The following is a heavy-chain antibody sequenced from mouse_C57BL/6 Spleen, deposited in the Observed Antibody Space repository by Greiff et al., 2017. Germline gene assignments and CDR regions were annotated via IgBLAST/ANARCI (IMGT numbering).Heavy chain of an antibody. D-gene: IGHD2-3*01. V-gene: IGHV1-80*01. CDR1: GYAFSSYW. CDR3: ERGEDGYYCDN. J-gene: IGHJ2*01. CDR2: IYPGDGDT. Sequence: VQLQQSGAELVKPGASVKISCKASGYAFSSYWMNWVKQRPGKGLEWIGQIYPGDGDTNYNGKFKGKATLTADKSSSTAYMQLSSLTSEDSAVYFCERGEDGYYCDNWGQGTTLTVAP.